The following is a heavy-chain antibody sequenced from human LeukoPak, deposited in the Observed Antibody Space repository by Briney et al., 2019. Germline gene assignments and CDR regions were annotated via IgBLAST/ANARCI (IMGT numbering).Heavy chain of an antibody. CDR2: VFDSGST. V-gene: IGHV4-59*12. Sequence: PSETLSLTCTVSGGSISSYYWSWIRQPPGKGLEWIGYVFDSGSTNYNPSLKSRVTISVDTSKNQFSLKLSSVTAADTAVYYCAREDIGVNWFDPWGQGTLVTVSS. CDR1: GGSISSYY. J-gene: IGHJ5*02. D-gene: IGHD2-15*01. CDR3: AREDIGVNWFDP.